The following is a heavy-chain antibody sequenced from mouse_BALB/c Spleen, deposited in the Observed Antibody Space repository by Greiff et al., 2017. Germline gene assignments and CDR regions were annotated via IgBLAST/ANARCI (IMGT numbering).Heavy chain of an antibody. J-gene: IGHJ4*01. CDR1: GYTFTDYN. CDR3: ARRRYGNYYYYAMDY. CDR2: IYPYNGGT. Sequence: VQLKQSGPELVKPGASVKISCKASGYTFTDYNMHWVKQSHGKSLEWIGYIYPYNGGTGYNQKFKSKATLTVDNSSSTAYMELRSLTSEDSAVYYCARRRYGNYYYYAMDYWGQGTSVTVSS. D-gene: IGHD2-10*02. V-gene: IGHV1S29*02.